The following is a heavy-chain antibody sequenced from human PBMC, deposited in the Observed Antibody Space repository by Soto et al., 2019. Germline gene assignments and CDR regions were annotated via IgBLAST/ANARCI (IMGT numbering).Heavy chain of an antibody. CDR2: IWYDGSNK. Sequence: GGSLRLSCAASGFTFSSYGMHWVRQAPGKGLEWVAVIWYDGSNKYYADSVKGRFTISRDNSKNTLYLQMNSLRAEDTAVYYCAREELGYYYMDVWGKGTTVTVSS. V-gene: IGHV3-33*01. D-gene: IGHD1-7*01. CDR1: GFTFSSYG. J-gene: IGHJ6*03. CDR3: AREELGYYYMDV.